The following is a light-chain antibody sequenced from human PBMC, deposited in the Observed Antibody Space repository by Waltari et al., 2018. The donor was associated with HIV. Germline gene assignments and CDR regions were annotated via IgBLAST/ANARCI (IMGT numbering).Light chain of an antibody. V-gene: IGKV3-15*01. CDR1: QSVSSS. CDR2: GAS. J-gene: IGKJ3*01. Sequence: EIVMTQSPATLSVSPGEGATLSCRPSQSVSSSLAWYQQKPGQAPRLLISGASTRATGSPARFSGSGSGTEFTLTISSLQSEDFAVYYCQQYNNWPETFGPGTKVDIK. CDR3: QQYNNWPET.